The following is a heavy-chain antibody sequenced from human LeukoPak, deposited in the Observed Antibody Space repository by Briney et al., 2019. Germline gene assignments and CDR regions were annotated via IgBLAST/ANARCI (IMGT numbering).Heavy chain of an antibody. Sequence: SETLSLTCTVSGGSISSYYWSWLRQPPGKGLEWIGYIYYSGSTNYNPSLKSRVTISVDTSKNQFSLKLSSVTAADTAVYYCARDRRYSSSWYKAEYFQHWGQGTLVTVSS. D-gene: IGHD6-13*01. CDR2: IYYSGST. V-gene: IGHV4-59*12. CDR1: GGSISSYY. J-gene: IGHJ1*01. CDR3: ARDRRYSSSWYKAEYFQH.